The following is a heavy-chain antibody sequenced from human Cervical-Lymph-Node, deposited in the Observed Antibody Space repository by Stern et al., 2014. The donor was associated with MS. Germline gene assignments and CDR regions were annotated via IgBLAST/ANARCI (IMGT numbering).Heavy chain of an antibody. V-gene: IGHV4-61*02. Sequence: QVQLQESGPGLVKPSQTLSLTCSVSGGSMRSGTYFWSWMRQPAGKELEWIGHIYTTGNTNYNPSLKSRVSISMDKSKSLFSVKLTSVTAADTAVYYCARALARWLENDYYSYYGMDVWGPGTTVTVSS. J-gene: IGHJ6*02. CDR1: GGSMRSGTYF. CDR3: ARALARWLENDYYSYYGMDV. D-gene: IGHD5-24*01. CDR2: IYTTGNT.